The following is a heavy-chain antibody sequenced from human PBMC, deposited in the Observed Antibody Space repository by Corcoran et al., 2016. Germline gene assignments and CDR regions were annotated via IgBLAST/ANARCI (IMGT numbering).Heavy chain of an antibody. D-gene: IGHD1-7*01. CDR2: IYYSGST. J-gene: IGHJ6*02. CDR1: GGSISSSSYY. V-gene: IGHV4-39*07. Sequence: QLQLQESGPGLVKPSETLSLTCTVSGGSISSSSYYWGWIRQPPGKGLEWIGSIYYSGSTYYNPSLKSRVTISVDTSKNQFSLKLSPVTAADTAVYYGARDGNWNYVGYGMDVWGQGTTVTVSS. CDR3: ARDGNWNYVGYGMDV.